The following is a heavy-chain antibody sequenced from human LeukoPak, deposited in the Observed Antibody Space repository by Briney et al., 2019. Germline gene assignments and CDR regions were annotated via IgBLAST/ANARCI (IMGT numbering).Heavy chain of an antibody. D-gene: IGHD6-13*01. CDR3: ARVAAAGLHYSFDY. CDR2: MNPNSGNT. V-gene: IGHV1-8*01. CDR1: GYTFTSYD. J-gene: IGHJ4*02. Sequence: EASVKASCKASGYTFTSYDINWVRQATGQGLEWMGWMNPNSGNTGYAQKFQGRVTMTRNTSISTAYMELSSLRSEDTAVYYCARVAAAGLHYSFDYWGQGTLVTVSS.